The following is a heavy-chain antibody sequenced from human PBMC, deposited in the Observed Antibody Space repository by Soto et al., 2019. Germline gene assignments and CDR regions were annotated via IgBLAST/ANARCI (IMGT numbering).Heavy chain of an antibody. Sequence: PGGSLRLSCAASGFTFSSYGMHWVRQAPGKGLEWVAVIWYDGSNKYYADSVKGRFTISRDNSKNTLYLQMNSLRAEDTAVYYCAVGDCSSTSCYGDYYYYGMDVWGQGATVTVSS. D-gene: IGHD2-2*01. CDR1: GFTFSSYG. V-gene: IGHV3-33*01. J-gene: IGHJ6*02. CDR3: AVGDCSSTSCYGDYYYYGMDV. CDR2: IWYDGSNK.